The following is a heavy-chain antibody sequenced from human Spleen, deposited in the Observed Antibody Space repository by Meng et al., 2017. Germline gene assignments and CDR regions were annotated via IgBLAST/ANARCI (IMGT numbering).Heavy chain of an antibody. V-gene: IGHV1-69*05. Sequence: HVQLVQSGAEVLKPGSSVKVSCKDLGGIFSNYVIGWVRQAPGQGLEWMGGINAVFGTTNYAQKFQDRVTITSDESTSTVYMELTRLTSEDTAVYFCARKAGNCISTTCYSLDYWGQGTLVIVSS. CDR2: INAVFGTT. D-gene: IGHD2-2*01. CDR3: ARKAGNCISTTCYSLDY. J-gene: IGHJ4*02. CDR1: GGIFSNYV.